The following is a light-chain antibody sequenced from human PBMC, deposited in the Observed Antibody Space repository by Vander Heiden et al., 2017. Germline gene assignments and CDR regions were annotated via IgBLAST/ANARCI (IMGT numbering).Light chain of an antibody. CDR1: QRVLYSSNNKNY. J-gene: IGKJ1*01. CDR3: QQYYSTPPT. Sequence: DLVMTQSPDSLAVSLGERATINCKSSQRVLYSSNNKNYLAWYQQKPGQPPKLLIYWASTRESGVPERFSGSGSGTDFTLTISSLQAEDVAVYYCQQYYSTPPTFGQGTKVEIK. V-gene: IGKV4-1*01. CDR2: WAS.